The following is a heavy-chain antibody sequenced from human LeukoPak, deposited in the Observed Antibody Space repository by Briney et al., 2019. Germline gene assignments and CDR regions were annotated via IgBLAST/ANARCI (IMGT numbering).Heavy chain of an antibody. CDR2: IYYSGST. CDR1: GGSIGSYY. Sequence: SETLSLTCTVSGGSIGSYYWSWIRQPPGKGLEWIGYIYYSGSTNYNPSLKSRVTISVDTSKNQFPLKLSSVTAADTAVYYCARERPTIFGVPDYRRGYYFDYWGQGTLVTVSS. D-gene: IGHD3-3*01. CDR3: ARERPTIFGVPDYRRGYYFDY. V-gene: IGHV4-59*01. J-gene: IGHJ4*02.